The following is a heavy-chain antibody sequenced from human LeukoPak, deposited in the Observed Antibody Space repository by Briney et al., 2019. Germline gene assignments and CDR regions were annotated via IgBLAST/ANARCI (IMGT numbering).Heavy chain of an antibody. Sequence: QSGGSLRLSCAASGFSGSSNYMSWVRQVPGKGLEWVSVIYSGGSTYYADSVKGRFTISRDYSKNTLLLQMNSLRGDDTAVYYCTRGETNPFDYWGQGILVTVSS. CDR3: TRGETNPFDY. CDR1: GFSGSSNY. V-gene: IGHV3-66*01. J-gene: IGHJ4*02. CDR2: IYSGGST.